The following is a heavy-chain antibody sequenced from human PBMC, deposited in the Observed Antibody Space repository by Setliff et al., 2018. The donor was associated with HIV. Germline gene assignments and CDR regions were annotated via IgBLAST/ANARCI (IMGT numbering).Heavy chain of an antibody. D-gene: IGHD2-2*01. J-gene: IGHJ4*02. CDR2: IYHSGST. V-gene: IGHV4-4*02. CDR1: GGPISSSNW. CDR3: ARGGGGYCSSTSCYSLDY. Sequence: SETLSLTCAVSGGPISSSNWWSWVRQPPGKGLEWIGEIYHSGSTYYNPSLKSRVTISVDRSKNQFPLKLSSVTAADTAVYYCARGGGGYCSSTSCYSLDYWGQGTLVTVSS.